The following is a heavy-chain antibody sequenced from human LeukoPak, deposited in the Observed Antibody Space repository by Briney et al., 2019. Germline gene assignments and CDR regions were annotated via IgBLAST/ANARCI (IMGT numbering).Heavy chain of an antibody. CDR3: AKDPHEFSSGWSHFDY. V-gene: IGHV1-18*01. J-gene: IGHJ4*02. CDR1: GYIFTSYG. Sequence: ASVKVSCKASGYIFTSYGISWVRQAPGQGLEWMGWISVYNGNTNYVQKLQGRVTMTTDTSTSTAYMELRSLRSDDTAVYYCAKDPHEFSSGWSHFDYWGQGTLVTVSS. D-gene: IGHD6-19*01. CDR2: ISVYNGNT.